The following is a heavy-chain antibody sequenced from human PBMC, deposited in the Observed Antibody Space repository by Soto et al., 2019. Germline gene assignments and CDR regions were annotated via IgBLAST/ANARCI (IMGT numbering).Heavy chain of an antibody. CDR1: GYTFTRPG. V-gene: IGHV1-18*01. Sequence: GAPVKVSCKASGYTFTRPGSSWVRQAPRQRLEWMGWISTYNGDTNYAQTFQGRVTMTTDTSTSTVHMEVRSLRSDDTAVYYCAREGVAPYYYYGMDVWGQGNPVTVSS. D-gene: IGHD5-12*01. CDR3: AREGVAPYYYYGMDV. J-gene: IGHJ6*02. CDR2: ISTYNGDT.